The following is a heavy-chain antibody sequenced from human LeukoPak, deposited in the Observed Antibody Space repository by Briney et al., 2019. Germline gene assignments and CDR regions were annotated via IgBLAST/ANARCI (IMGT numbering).Heavy chain of an antibody. Sequence: GGSLRLYCAASGFTFSSYAMHWVRQAPGKGLEWVAVISYDGSNKYYADSVKGRFTISRDNSKNTLYLQMNSLRAEDTAVYYCARRTWIQLWSNFDYWGQGTLVTVSS. CDR2: ISYDGSNK. D-gene: IGHD5-18*01. V-gene: IGHV3-30-3*01. CDR1: GFTFSSYA. CDR3: ARRTWIQLWSNFDY. J-gene: IGHJ4*02.